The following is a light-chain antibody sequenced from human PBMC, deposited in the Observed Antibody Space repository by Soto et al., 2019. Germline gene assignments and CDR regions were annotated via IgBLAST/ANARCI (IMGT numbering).Light chain of an antibody. CDR2: AAS. CDR3: RQSYSITWT. J-gene: IGKJ1*01. V-gene: IGKV1-39*01. CDR1: QGTSTY. Sequence: DTQFTQPQSSLCASVGDRVTITSRASQGTSTYLNWYQQKPGKAPKLLIYAASSLQSGVPSRFSGSGSETDFTLTISSLQPEDFATYSCRQSYSITWTFGQGTKVDIK.